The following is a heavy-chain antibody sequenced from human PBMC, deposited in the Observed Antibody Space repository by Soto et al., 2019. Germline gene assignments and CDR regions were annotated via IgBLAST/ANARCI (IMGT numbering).Heavy chain of an antibody. CDR1: GYTFTSYG. CDR3: ARLNLYGSGSHYFDY. J-gene: IGHJ4*02. D-gene: IGHD3-10*01. CDR2: ISAYNGNT. Sequence: QVQLVQSGAEVKKPGASVKVSCKASGYTFTSYGISWVRQAPGQGLEWMGWISAYNGNTNYAQKLQGRVTMTTDTSRXTAYMELRSLRSDDTAVYYCARLNLYGSGSHYFDYWGQGTLVTVSS. V-gene: IGHV1-18*01.